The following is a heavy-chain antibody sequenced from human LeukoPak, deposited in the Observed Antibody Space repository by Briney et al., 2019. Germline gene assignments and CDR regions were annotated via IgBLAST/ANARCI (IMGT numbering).Heavy chain of an antibody. CDR2: IYYSGST. CDR3: ARVGEINYYDSSGPDY. Sequence: SETLSLTCTASGGSISSYYWSWIRQPAGKGLEWIGSIYYSGSTYYNPSLKSRVTISVDTSKNQFSLKLSSVTAADTAVYYCARVGEINYYDSSGPDYWGQGTPVTVSS. J-gene: IGHJ4*02. CDR1: GGSISSYY. V-gene: IGHV4-59*05. D-gene: IGHD3-22*01.